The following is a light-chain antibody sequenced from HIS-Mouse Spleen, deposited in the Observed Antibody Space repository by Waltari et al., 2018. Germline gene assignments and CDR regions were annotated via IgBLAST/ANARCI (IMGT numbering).Light chain of an antibody. V-gene: IGLV2-23*01. CDR2: EGS. CDR3: CSYEGSSTYVV. J-gene: IGLJ2*01. CDR1: SSDVGSYNL. Sequence: QSALTQPASVSGSPGQSITISCTGTSSDVGSYNLVSWYQQHPGKAPKLMIDEGSKRPSGVSNRFSGSKSGNTASLTISGLQAEDEADYYWCSYEGSSTYVVFGGGTKLTVL.